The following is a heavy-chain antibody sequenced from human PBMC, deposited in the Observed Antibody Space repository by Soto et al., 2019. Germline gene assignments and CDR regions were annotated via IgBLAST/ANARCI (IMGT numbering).Heavy chain of an antibody. D-gene: IGHD3-22*01. CDR1: GGSFSGYY. Sequence: PSETLSLTCAVYGGSFSGYYWSWIRQPPGKGLEWIGEMNHSGSTNYNPSLKSRVTISVDTSKNQFSLKLSSVTAADTAVYYCARGGSDSRGYYYPYFDYWGQGTLVTVSS. CDR3: ARGGSDSRGYYYPYFDY. J-gene: IGHJ4*02. V-gene: IGHV4-34*01. CDR2: MNHSGST.